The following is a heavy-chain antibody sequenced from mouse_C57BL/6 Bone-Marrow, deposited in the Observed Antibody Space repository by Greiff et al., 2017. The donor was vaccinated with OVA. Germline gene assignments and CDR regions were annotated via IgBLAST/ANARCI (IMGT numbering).Heavy chain of an antibody. CDR1: GFNIKDYY. V-gene: IGHV14-2*01. CDR2: IDPEDGET. Sequence: VHVKQSGAELVKPGASVKLSCTASGFNIKDYYMHWVKQRTEQGLEWIGRIDPEDGETKYAPKFQGKATITADTSSNTAYLQLSSLTSEDTAVYYCARDPHYGSSRDYFDYWGQGTTLTVSS. J-gene: IGHJ2*01. CDR3: ARDPHYGSSRDYFDY. D-gene: IGHD1-1*01.